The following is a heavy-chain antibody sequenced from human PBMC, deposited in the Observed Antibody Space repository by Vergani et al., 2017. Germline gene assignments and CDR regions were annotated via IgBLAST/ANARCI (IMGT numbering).Heavy chain of an antibody. CDR1: GGSISSGGYS. CDR2: IYHSGST. CDR3: VATTVTTYYFDY. Sequence: QVQLQQWGAGLLKPSETLSLTCAVSGGSISSGGYSWSWIRQPPGKGLEWIGYIYHSGSTYYNPSLKSRVTISVDRSKNQFSLKLSSVTAADTAVYYCVATTVTTYYFDYWGQGTLVTVSS. D-gene: IGHD4-17*01. V-gene: IGHV4-30-2*01. J-gene: IGHJ4*02.